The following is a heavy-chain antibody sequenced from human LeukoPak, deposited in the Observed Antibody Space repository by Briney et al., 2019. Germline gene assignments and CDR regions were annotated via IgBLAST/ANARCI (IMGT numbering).Heavy chain of an antibody. CDR2: ISWNSGSI. Sequence: GGSLRLSCAASGFTFDDYAMHWVRQAPGKGLGWVSGISWNSGSIGYADSVKGRFTISRDNAKNSLYLQMNSLRAEDTAVYYCARDRTRALISPLDSWGQGTLVTVSS. D-gene: IGHD3-16*01. J-gene: IGHJ4*02. V-gene: IGHV3-9*01. CDR3: ARDRTRALISPLDS. CDR1: GFTFDDYA.